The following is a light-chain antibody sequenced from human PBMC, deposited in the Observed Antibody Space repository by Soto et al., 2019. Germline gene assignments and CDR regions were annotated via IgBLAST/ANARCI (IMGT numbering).Light chain of an antibody. J-gene: IGKJ2*01. CDR3: QQYNSYSQYT. V-gene: IGKV1-5*03. Sequence: DIQMTQSPSTLSASVGDRVTITCRASQSISSWLAWYQQKPGKAPKLLIYKASSLESGVPSRFGGSGSGTEFTLTISSLQPDDFATYYCQQYNSYSQYTFGQGTKLEIK. CDR1: QSISSW. CDR2: KAS.